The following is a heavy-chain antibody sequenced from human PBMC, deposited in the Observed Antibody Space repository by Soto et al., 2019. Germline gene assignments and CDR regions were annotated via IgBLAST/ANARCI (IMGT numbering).Heavy chain of an antibody. V-gene: IGHV4-34*01. Sequence: PSETLSLTCAVYGGSFSGYYWSWIRQPPGKGLEWIGEINHSGSTNYNPSLKSRVTISVDTSKNQFSLKLSSVTAADTAVYYCARTRPCGVVFYFPRGLYGFQHWGQGTLVTVSS. D-gene: IGHD2-21*01. CDR3: ARTRPCGVVFYFPRGLYGFQH. CDR1: GGSFSGYY. J-gene: IGHJ1*01. CDR2: INHSGST.